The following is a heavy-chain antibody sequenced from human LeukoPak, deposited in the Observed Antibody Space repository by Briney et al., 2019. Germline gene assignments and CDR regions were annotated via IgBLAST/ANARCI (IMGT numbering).Heavy chain of an antibody. V-gene: IGHV1-2*02. Sequence: ASVKVSCKASGYTFTGYYMHWARQAPGQGLEWMGWINPNSGDTNYAQNFQGRVTMTRDTSISTAYMELSRLRSDDTAVYYCARGFGGSYFTDYWGQGTLVTVSS. CDR1: GYTFTGYY. J-gene: IGHJ4*02. CDR3: ARGFGGSYFTDY. D-gene: IGHD1-26*01. CDR2: INPNSGDT.